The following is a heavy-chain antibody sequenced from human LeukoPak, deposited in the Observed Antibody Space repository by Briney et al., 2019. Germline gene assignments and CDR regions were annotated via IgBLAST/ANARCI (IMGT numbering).Heavy chain of an antibody. D-gene: IGHD3-22*01. CDR3: AKSYYDSSGPQPHYYGMDV. Sequence: SETLSLTCTVSGSGGSINSHCWNWLRQPPGRGLEWIGFVCYTGSTDYNPSLKSRVTISVDTSMNQFALRLSSVTSADTAVYYCAKSYYDSSGPQPHYYGMDVWGQGTTVTVSS. J-gene: IGHJ6*02. V-gene: IGHV4-59*11. CDR2: VCYTGST. CDR1: GSGGSINSHC.